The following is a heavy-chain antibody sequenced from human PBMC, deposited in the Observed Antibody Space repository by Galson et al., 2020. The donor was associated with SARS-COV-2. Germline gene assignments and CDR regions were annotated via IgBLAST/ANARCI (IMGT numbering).Heavy chain of an antibody. CDR1: GFSLTTSGMC. CDR2: TAWDGDK. V-gene: IGHV2-70*11. J-gene: IGHJ4*02. Sequence: ESGPTLVKPTQTLTLTCTFSGFSLTTSGMCVNWIRQPPGKALEWLARTAWDGDKYYSTSLKTRLTISKDTSKNQVVLTMTDMDPVDTATYYCARIDSSGCRGNYWGQGTPVTVSS. D-gene: IGHD6-19*01. CDR3: ARIDSSGCRGNY.